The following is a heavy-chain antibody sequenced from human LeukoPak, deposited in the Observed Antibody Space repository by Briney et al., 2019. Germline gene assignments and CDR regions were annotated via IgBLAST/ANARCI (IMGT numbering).Heavy chain of an antibody. CDR3: AKGGDILTGYYLYWYFDL. Sequence: GGSLRLSCAASGFTFSAYAMSWVLQAPGTGLEWVSATSRSGSSTDYADSVKGRFTISRDNSKNTLYLQMNSLRPEDTAVYYCAKGGDILTGYYLYWYFDLWGRGTLVTVSS. CDR2: TSRSGSST. V-gene: IGHV3-23*01. D-gene: IGHD3-9*01. J-gene: IGHJ2*01. CDR1: GFTFSAYA.